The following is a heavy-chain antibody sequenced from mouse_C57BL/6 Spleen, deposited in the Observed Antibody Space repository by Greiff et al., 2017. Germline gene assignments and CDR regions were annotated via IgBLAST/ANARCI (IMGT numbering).Heavy chain of an antibody. D-gene: IGHD1-3*01. Sequence: QVQLQQPGAELVKPGASVKLSCKASGYTFTSYWMHWVKQRPGQGLEWIGMIHPNSGSTNYNEKFKSKATLTVDKSSSTAYMQLSSLTSEDSAVYYCAREGYNGPYAMDYWGQGTSVTVSS. CDR1: GYTFTSYW. J-gene: IGHJ4*01. CDR3: AREGYNGPYAMDY. CDR2: IHPNSGST. V-gene: IGHV1-64*01.